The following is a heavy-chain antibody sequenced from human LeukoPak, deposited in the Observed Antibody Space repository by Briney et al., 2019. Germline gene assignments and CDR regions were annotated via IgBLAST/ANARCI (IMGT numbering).Heavy chain of an antibody. CDR2: ISGSDDGT. J-gene: IGHJ4*02. CDR3: AKRGPIYSATPGNYFDH. D-gene: IGHD3-10*01. CDR1: GFTFSRCG. Sequence: GGSLRLSCAASGFTFSRCGVTWVRQAPGKGLEWVSSISGSDDGTYYADSVKGRFTISRDNSKNTVYLQMNSLSAEDTAIYYCAKRGPIYSATPGNYFDHWGQGTLVTVSS. V-gene: IGHV3-23*01.